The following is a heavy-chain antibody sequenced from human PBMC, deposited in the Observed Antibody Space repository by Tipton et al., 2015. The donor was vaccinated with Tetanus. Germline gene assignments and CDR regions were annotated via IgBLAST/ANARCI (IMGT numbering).Heavy chain of an antibody. CDR2: IYPDDSDT. CDR1: GYNFDIYW. J-gene: IGHJ3*01. CDR3: ARDRDGAPEDAFDV. Sequence: QLVQSGAEVKKPGESLKISCQTSGYNFDIYWIGWVRQVPGKGLEWMGIIYPDDSDTRYGPSFRGQVTFSVDKSTSTAYLHLKSLKTSDTAMYFCARDRDGAPEDAFDVWGRGTMVTVSS. V-gene: IGHV5-51*01.